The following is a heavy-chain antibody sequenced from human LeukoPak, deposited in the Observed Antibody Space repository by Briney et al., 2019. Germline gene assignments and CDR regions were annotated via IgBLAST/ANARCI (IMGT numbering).Heavy chain of an antibody. V-gene: IGHV4-34*01. D-gene: IGHD2-8*01. CDR3: ARGSGYCTNGVCSLYYFDY. CDR1: GGSFSSYY. J-gene: IGHJ4*02. Sequence: SETLSLTCAVYGGSFSSYYWSWIRQPPGKGLEWIGEINHSGSTNYNPSLKSRVTISVDTSKNQFSLKLSSVTATDTAVYYCARGSGYCTNGVCSLYYFDYWGQGTLVTVSS. CDR2: INHSGST.